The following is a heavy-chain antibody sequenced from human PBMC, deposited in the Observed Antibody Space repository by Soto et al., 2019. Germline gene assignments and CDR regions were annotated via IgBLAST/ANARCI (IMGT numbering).Heavy chain of an antibody. Sequence: GGSLRLSCAASGFTFSSYSMNWVRQAPGKGLEWVSSISSSSSYIYYVDSVKGRFTISRDNAKNSLYLQMNSLRAEDTAVYYCARAGGYSSGWYWGQGTLVTVSS. CDR1: GFTFSSYS. CDR3: ARAGGYSSGWY. J-gene: IGHJ4*02. D-gene: IGHD6-19*01. CDR2: ISSSSSYI. V-gene: IGHV3-21*01.